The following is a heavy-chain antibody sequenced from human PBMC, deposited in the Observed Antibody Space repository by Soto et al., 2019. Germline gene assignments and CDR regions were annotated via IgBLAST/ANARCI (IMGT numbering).Heavy chain of an antibody. V-gene: IGHV3-9*01. Sequence: GGSLRLSCAASGFTFDDYAMHWVRQAPGKGLEWVSGISWNSGSIGYADSVKGRFTISRDNAKNSLYLQMNSLRAEDTALYYCAKDPEDVPEDAFDIWGQGTMVTVSS. CDR3: AKDPEDVPEDAFDI. CDR1: GFTFDDYA. CDR2: ISWNSGSI. J-gene: IGHJ3*02.